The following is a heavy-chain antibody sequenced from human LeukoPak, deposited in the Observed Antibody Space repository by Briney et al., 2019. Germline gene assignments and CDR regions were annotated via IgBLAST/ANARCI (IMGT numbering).Heavy chain of an antibody. D-gene: IGHD6-19*01. CDR1: GGSISSSSYY. CDR2: IYYSGST. CDR3: ARDSPAVGSGWSISHDY. J-gene: IGHJ4*02. Sequence: PSETLSLTCAVSGGSISSSSYYWGWIRQPPGKGLEWIGSIYYSGSTYYNPSLKSRVTISVDTSKNQFSLKLSSVTAADTAVYYCARDSPAVGSGWSISHDYWGQGTLVTVSS. V-gene: IGHV4-39*07.